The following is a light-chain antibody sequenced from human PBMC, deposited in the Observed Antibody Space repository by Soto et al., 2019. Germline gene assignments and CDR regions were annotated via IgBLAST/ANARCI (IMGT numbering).Light chain of an antibody. CDR1: SSDVGGYNY. Sequence: QSALTQPPSVSGSPGQSVTISCTGTSSDVGGYNYVSWYQHHPGKAPKLIIFEVSQRPSGVSDRFSGSKSGNTASLTISGLQAEDEADYYCSSYARSSNLLFGGGTKLTVL. CDR3: SSYARSSNLL. V-gene: IGLV2-8*01. J-gene: IGLJ2*01. CDR2: EVS.